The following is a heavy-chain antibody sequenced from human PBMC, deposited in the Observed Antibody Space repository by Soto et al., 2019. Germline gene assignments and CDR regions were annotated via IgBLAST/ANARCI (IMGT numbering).Heavy chain of an antibody. CDR3: ARDSLTGYYFDY. V-gene: IGHV4-30-2*01. Sequence: SETLSLTCAVSGGSISSGGHSWNWIRQPPGKGLEWIGYIYHSGGTYYNPSLKSRVAISVDKSKNQFSLKLSSVTAADTAVYYCARDSLTGYYFDYWGQGMLVTVSS. CDR1: GGSISSGGHS. D-gene: IGHD3-9*01. J-gene: IGHJ4*02. CDR2: IYHSGGT.